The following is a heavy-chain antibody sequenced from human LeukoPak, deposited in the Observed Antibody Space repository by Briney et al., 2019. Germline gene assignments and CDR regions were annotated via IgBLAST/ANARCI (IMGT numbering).Heavy chain of an antibody. Sequence: GGSLRLSCAASGFTFSSYGMHWVRQAPGKGLEWVAVISYDGSNKKFADSVKGRFAVSRDNSRNTLYLQMNSVRAEDTAVYYCAKDSLAYCGGDCYGSPSSSDPWGQGTLVTVSS. J-gene: IGHJ5*02. V-gene: IGHV3-30*18. CDR2: ISYDGSNK. CDR3: AKDSLAYCGGDCYGSPSSSDP. CDR1: GFTFSSYG. D-gene: IGHD2-21*02.